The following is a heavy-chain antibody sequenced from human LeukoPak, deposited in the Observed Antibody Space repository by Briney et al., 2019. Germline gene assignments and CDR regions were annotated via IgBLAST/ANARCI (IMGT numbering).Heavy chain of an antibody. D-gene: IGHD5-24*01. Sequence: ASVKVSCKASGYTFTNYYIHWVRQGPGQGLEWMGIINPSGGRTSYAQKFQGRVTMTRDMSTSIVYMELSSLRSEDTAVYYCARGLQENLAWLQAFSAFDIWGQGTMVTVSS. CDR2: INPSGGRT. V-gene: IGHV1-46*01. J-gene: IGHJ3*02. CDR3: ARGLQENLAWLQAFSAFDI. CDR1: GYTFTNYY.